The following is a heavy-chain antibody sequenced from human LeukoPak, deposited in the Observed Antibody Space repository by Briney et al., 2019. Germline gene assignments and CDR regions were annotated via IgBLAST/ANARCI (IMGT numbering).Heavy chain of an antibody. J-gene: IGHJ6*03. V-gene: IGHV3-30*18. CDR3: AKTGFQWGEYFYYMDV. CDR1: GFTFSSYG. Sequence: PGGSLRLSCAASGFTFSSYGMHWVRQAPGKGLEWVAVISYDGGNKYYVDSVKGRFTISRDNSKNTLYFQMNSLIYEDTAVYYCAKTGFQWGEYFYYMDVWGKGTTVTVSS. D-gene: IGHD1-14*01. CDR2: ISYDGGNK.